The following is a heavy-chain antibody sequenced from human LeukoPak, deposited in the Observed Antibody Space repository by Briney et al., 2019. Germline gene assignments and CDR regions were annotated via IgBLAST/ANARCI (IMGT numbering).Heavy chain of an antibody. CDR1: GDSVSSNSAA. J-gene: IGHJ4*02. CDR3: ARDLDGFEY. V-gene: IGHV6-1*01. Sequence: SQTLSLTRAISGDSVSSNSAASNWIRQSPSRGLQWLGRTYYRSKWYNDYAVSVQSRITINPDISKNQFSLQLNSVTPEDTAVYYCARDLDGFEYWGQGTLVTVSS. CDR2: TYYRSKWYN.